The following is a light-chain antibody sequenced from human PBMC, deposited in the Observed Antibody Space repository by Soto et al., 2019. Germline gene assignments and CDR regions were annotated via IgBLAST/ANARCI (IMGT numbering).Light chain of an antibody. CDR2: GAS. CDR3: QEYNDWPLFT. J-gene: IGKJ3*01. Sequence: EIVMTQSPATLSVSPGDTAILSCRASQSVSTNLAWYQQKPGHAPRLLIYGASTRATDIPARFTGSGSGTEFTLTISSLQSEDFTVYYCQEYNDWPLFTFGPGTRVDFK. V-gene: IGKV3-15*01. CDR1: QSVSTN.